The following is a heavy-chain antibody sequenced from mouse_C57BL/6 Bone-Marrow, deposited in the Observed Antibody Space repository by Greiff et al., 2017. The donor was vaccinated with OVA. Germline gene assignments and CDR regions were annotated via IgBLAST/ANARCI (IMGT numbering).Heavy chain of an antibody. Sequence: VQVVESGAELARPGASVKLSCKASGYTFTSYGISWVKQRTGQGLEWIGEIYPRSGNTYYNEKFKGKATLTADKSSSTAYMELRSLTSEDSAVYFCAREPYFDYWGQGTTLTVSS. CDR3: AREPYFDY. CDR1: GYTFTSYG. CDR2: IYPRSGNT. V-gene: IGHV1-81*01. J-gene: IGHJ2*01.